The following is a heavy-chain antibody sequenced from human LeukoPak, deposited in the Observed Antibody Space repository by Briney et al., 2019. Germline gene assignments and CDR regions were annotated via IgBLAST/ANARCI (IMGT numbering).Heavy chain of an antibody. CDR2: ISSSGNTI. D-gene: IGHD1-26*01. J-gene: IGHJ6*02. V-gene: IGHV3-11*01. Sequence: TGGSLRLSCAASGFTFSDYYMSWIRQAPGKGLEWVSYISSSGNTIYYADSVKGRFTISGDNAKNSLYLQMNSLRAEDTAVYYCSRLMEWELLEAYYYYGMDVWGQGTTVTVSS. CDR1: GFTFSDYY. CDR3: SRLMEWELLEAYYYYGMDV.